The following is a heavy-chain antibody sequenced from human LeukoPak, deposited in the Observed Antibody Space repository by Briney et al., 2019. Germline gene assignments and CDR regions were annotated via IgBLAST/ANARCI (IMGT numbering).Heavy chain of an antibody. CDR2: IRYDGSNK. CDR3: ARFHDYSNYWFDP. D-gene: IGHD4-11*01. Sequence: GGSLRLSCAASGFTFSSYGMHWVRQAPGKGLEWVAFIRYDGSNKYYADSVKGRFTISRDNAKNSLYLQMNSLRAEDTAVYYCARFHDYSNYWFDPWGQGTLVTVSS. J-gene: IGHJ5*02. V-gene: IGHV3-30*02. CDR1: GFTFSSYG.